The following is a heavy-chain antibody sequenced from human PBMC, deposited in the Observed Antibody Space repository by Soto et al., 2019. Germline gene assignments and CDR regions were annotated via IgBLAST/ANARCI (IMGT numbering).Heavy chain of an antibody. CDR2: INHSGST. J-gene: IGHJ5*02. V-gene: IGHV4-34*01. Sequence: PSETLSHTCAVYGGSFSCYYWSWIRQPPGKGLEWIGEINHSGSTNYNPSLKSRVTISVDTSKNQFSLKLSSVTAADTAVYYCARVGVVPAAPRLRWFDPWGQGTLVTVSS. D-gene: IGHD2-2*01. CDR1: GGSFSCYY. CDR3: ARVGVVPAAPRLRWFDP.